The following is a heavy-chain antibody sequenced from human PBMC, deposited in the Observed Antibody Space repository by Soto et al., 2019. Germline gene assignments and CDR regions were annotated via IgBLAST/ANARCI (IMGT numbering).Heavy chain of an antibody. CDR3: ARGGDPDY. J-gene: IGHJ4*02. Sequence: EVQLGESGGGVVQPGGSLRLSCVASGFTFNYYWMHWVRQAPGTGLMWVSRLQTDGSHPDYADSVKGRLTISRDNAKNTLYQQMNNLCSEDAAVYYCARGGDPDYGGQGTLVTVSS. V-gene: IGHV3-74*01. CDR1: GFTFNYYW. CDR2: LQTDGSHP. D-gene: IGHD2-21*02.